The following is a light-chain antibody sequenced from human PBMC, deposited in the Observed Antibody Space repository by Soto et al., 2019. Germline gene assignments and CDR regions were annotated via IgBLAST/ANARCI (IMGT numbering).Light chain of an antibody. CDR3: QHYNSDSEA. Sequence: DIQMTPSPSTLSGSVGDRVTITCRASQTISSWLAWYQQKPGKAPKLLIYKASTLKSGGPSRFSGSGSGTEFTLTILSLQPEDFATYYCQHYNSDSEAFGQGTKVDIK. CDR2: KAS. J-gene: IGKJ1*01. V-gene: IGKV1-5*03. CDR1: QTISSW.